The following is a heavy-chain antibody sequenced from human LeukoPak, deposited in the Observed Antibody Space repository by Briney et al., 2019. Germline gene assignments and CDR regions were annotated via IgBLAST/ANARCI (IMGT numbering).Heavy chain of an antibody. J-gene: IGHJ6*02. CDR3: AREWDPSDTSSYYYYGMDV. D-gene: IGHD1-26*01. CDR2: IYTSGST. Sequence: SETLSLTCTVSGDSISSYYWSWIRQPAGKGLEWIGRIYTSGSTNYNPSLKSRVTMSVDTSKNQFSLKLSSVTAADTAVYYCAREWDPSDTSSYYYYGMDVWGQGTTVTVSS. V-gene: IGHV4-4*07. CDR1: GDSISSYY.